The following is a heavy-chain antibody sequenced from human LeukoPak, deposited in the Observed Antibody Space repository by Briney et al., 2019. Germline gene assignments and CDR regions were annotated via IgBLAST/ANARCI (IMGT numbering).Heavy chain of an antibody. CDR1: GDSISSGAYY. Sequence: SETLSLTCTVSGDSISSGAYYWAWIRQPPGKGLEWIGSIYYSGATYYNPSLKSRVTISLYTSKNQFSLQLSSVTAADTAVYFCARDRRGGTWSPFDYWGQGILVTVSS. V-gene: IGHV4-39*07. D-gene: IGHD6-13*01. CDR3: ARDRRGGTWSPFDY. CDR2: IYYSGAT. J-gene: IGHJ4*02.